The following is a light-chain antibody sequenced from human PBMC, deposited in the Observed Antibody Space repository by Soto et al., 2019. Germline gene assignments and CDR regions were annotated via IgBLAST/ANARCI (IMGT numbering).Light chain of an antibody. CDR1: QSISNY. V-gene: IGKV1-39*01. Sequence: EIQMTQSPSSLSASVGDRVTITCRASQSISNYLSWYQQKAGKAPKLLIFDTSTLQSGVPSRFSGSGSVTEFTLTIISLQPEDFATYYCLQSFNTPLTFGGGSTIEIK. CDR3: LQSFNTPLT. J-gene: IGKJ4*01. CDR2: DTS.